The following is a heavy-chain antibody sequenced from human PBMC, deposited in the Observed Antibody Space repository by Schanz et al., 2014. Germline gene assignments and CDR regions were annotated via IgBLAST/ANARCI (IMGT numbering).Heavy chain of an antibody. CDR3: TRGSGSRSYGWYYDS. V-gene: IGHV3-11*04. J-gene: IGHJ4*02. CDR1: GFTFSDYY. Sequence: QVQLVESGGTLVKPGGSLRLSCVVSGFTFSDYYMSWIRQAPGKGLEWVSYITSGSAKFYADSVKGRFTISRDNAKNTLYLQMNSVRAEDSAVYYCTRGSGSRSYGWYYDSWGQGTLVTVSS. D-gene: IGHD3-10*01. CDR2: ITSGSAK.